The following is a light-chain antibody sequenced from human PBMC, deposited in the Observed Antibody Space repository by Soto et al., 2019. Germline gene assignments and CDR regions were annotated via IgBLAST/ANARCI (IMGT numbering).Light chain of an antibody. J-gene: IGKJ1*01. CDR2: GTS. V-gene: IGKV3-15*01. CDR3: QQYNNWPT. CDR1: QSVHSN. Sequence: EIVMTQSPATLSVSPGERATLSCRARQSVHSNLAWYQQKPGQAPRLLIYGTSTRATGVPARFSGSGSGTECSLTISGLESEDFAVYFCQQYNNWPTFGQGTKVEIK.